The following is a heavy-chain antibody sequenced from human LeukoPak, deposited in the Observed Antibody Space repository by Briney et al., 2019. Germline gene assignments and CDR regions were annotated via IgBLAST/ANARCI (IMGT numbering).Heavy chain of an antibody. V-gene: IGHV1-2*02. CDR1: GYTFSDYY. CDR3: ARGHCSGGSCYFQTEYFHH. Sequence: GASVKVSCKASGYTFSDYYMHWVRQAPGQGLEWMGWINPNSGGTNYAQKFQGRFTMTRDTSISTAYMELSRLRSDDTAVYYCARGHCSGGSCYFQTEYFHHWGQGTLVSVSS. D-gene: IGHD2-15*01. CDR2: INPNSGGT. J-gene: IGHJ1*01.